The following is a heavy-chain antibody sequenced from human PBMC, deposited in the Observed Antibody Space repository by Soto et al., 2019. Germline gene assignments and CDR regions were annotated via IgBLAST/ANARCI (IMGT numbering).Heavy chain of an antibody. CDR3: ARARNVYYDILTGMYYFDY. V-gene: IGHV1-2*04. CDR2: INPNSGGT. D-gene: IGHD3-9*01. CDR1: GYTFTGYY. Sequence: QVQLVQSGAEVKKPGASVKVSCKASGYTFTGYYMHWVRQAPGQGLEWMGWINPNSGGTNYAQKFQGWVTMTRDTSISTAYTELSRLRSDDTAVYYCARARNVYYDILTGMYYFDYWGQGTLVTVSS. J-gene: IGHJ4*02.